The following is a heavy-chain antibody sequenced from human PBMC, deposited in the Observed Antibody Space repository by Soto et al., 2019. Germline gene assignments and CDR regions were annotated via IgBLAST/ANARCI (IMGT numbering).Heavy chain of an antibody. CDR3: AKDHEYDFYGGNPYYYYGMDV. D-gene: IGHD4-17*01. CDR1: GFTFSSYG. V-gene: IGHV3-30*18. CDR2: ISYDGSNK. J-gene: IGHJ6*02. Sequence: GGALRLSCAAYGFTFSSYGMHWVRQAPGKGLEWVAVISYDGSNKYYADSVKGRFTISRDNSKNTLYLQMNSLRAEDTAVYYCAKDHEYDFYGGNPYYYYGMDVWGQGT.